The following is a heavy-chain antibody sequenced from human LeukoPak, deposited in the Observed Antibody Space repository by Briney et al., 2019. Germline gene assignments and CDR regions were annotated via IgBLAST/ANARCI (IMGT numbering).Heavy chain of an antibody. V-gene: IGHV4-39*01. CDR2: SHYSGST. Sequence: PSETLSLTCTVSGGSINSGSYYWGWVRQPPGKGLEWIGSSHYSGSTFNHQSRKSQFTISIDTPKNQFSLNLRSVTAADTAVYYCARQYSSGWPWFDPWGQGTLVTVSS. CDR1: GGSINSGSYY. CDR3: ARQYSSGWPWFDP. D-gene: IGHD6-19*01. J-gene: IGHJ5*02.